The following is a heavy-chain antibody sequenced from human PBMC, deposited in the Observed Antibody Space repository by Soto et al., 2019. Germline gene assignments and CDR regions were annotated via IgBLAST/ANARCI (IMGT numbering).Heavy chain of an antibody. CDR1: GFTFSSHN. J-gene: IGHJ4*02. CDR2: ISPWSSYT. D-gene: IGHD4-17*01. V-gene: IGHV3-21*01. CDR3: ARATQDYGALDY. Sequence: EVQLVESGGGLVKPGGSLRLSCTATGFTFSSHNMNWVRQAPGKGLEWVSYISPWSSYTFYADSVKGRFTISRDNAKNSLFLQMNSLRAEDTAVYYCARATQDYGALDYWCQGALVTVSS.